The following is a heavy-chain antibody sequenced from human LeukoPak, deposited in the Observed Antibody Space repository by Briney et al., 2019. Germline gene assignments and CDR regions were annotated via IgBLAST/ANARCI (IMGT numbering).Heavy chain of an antibody. CDR3: ARSDFWSGYIYGMDV. CDR1: GYIFTDYY. CDR2: INPNSGGT. Sequence: ASVKVSCRASGYIFTDYYMHWVRQAPGQELGWMGRINPNSGGTNYAQKFQGRVTMTRDTSTSTVYMELSSLRSEDTAVYYCARSDFWSGYIYGMDVWGQGTTVTVSS. D-gene: IGHD3-3*01. V-gene: IGHV1/OR15-1*04. J-gene: IGHJ6*02.